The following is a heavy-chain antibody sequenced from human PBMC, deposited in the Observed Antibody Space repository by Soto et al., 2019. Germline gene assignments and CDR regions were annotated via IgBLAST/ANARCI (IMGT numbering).Heavy chain of an antibody. D-gene: IGHD5-12*01. CDR1: GDSFSDYY. Sequence: ASVKVSCKTSGDSFSDYYIHWVRQAPGQGLEWMGWINPNGGATKYAQKFQGRVTVTRDTSIRTVYMELSSLRSDDTAVYYCARESGGATATLDYYYFYMDVWGKGTTVTSP. CDR3: ARESGGATATLDYYYFYMDV. CDR2: INPNGGAT. V-gene: IGHV1-2*02. J-gene: IGHJ6*03.